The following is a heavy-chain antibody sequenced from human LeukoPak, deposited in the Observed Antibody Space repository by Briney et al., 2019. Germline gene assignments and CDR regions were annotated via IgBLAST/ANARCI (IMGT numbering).Heavy chain of an antibody. CDR3: ARGNRDGYNSATGGYMDV. Sequence: ASVKVSCKASGGTFSSYAISWVRQAPGQGLEWMGGIIPIFGTANYAQKFQGRVTITADKSTSTAYMELSSLRSEDTAVYYCARGNRDGYNSATGGYMDVWGKGTTVTVSS. CDR2: IIPIFGTA. D-gene: IGHD5-24*01. J-gene: IGHJ6*03. V-gene: IGHV1-69*06. CDR1: GGTFSSYA.